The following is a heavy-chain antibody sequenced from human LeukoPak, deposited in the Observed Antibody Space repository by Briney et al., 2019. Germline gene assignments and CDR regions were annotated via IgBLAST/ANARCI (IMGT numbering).Heavy chain of an antibody. CDR3: AREVVTTNRNWFDP. J-gene: IGHJ5*02. D-gene: IGHD4-11*01. CDR1: GGTFISHA. CDR2: IIPIFGIA. Sequence: GASVTVSFKASGGTFISHAISWVRQAPGQGREWMGRIIPIFGIANYAQKFQGRVTITADKSTSTAYMELSSLRSEDTAVYYCAREVVTTNRNWFDPWGQGTLVTVSS. V-gene: IGHV1-69*04.